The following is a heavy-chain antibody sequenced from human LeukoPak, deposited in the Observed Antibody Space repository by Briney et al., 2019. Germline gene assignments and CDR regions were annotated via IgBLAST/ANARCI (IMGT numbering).Heavy chain of an antibody. V-gene: IGHV1-69*04. CDR2: IIPILGIA. Sequence: SVKVSCKASGGTFSSYAISWVRQAPGQGLERMGRIIPILGIANYAQKFQGRVTITADKSTSTAYMELSSLRSEGTAVYYCARDSLSTMYYWGQGTLVTVSS. D-gene: IGHD2-2*01. J-gene: IGHJ4*02. CDR1: GGTFSSYA. CDR3: ARDSLSTMYY.